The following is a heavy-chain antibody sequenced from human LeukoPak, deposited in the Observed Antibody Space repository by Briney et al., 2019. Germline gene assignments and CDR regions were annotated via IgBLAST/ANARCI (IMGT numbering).Heavy chain of an antibody. D-gene: IGHD2-2*01. CDR2: INHSGST. V-gene: IGHV4-34*01. J-gene: IGHJ4*02. CDR3: ASTKTCDIVVVPAAIPFDY. Sequence: SETLSLTCAVYGGSFSGYYWSWIRQPPGKGLEWIGEINHSGSTNYNPSLKSRVTISVDTSKNQFSLKLSSVTAADTAVYYCASTKTCDIVVVPAAIPFDYWGQGTLVTVSS. CDR1: GGSFSGYY.